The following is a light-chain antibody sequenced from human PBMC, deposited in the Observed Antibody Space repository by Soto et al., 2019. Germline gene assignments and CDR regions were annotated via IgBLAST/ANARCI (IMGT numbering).Light chain of an antibody. CDR2: DVS. CDR1: SSDVGGYSY. CDR3: ASYTPCGTNV. V-gene: IGLV2-14*01. Sequence: QSALTQPASVSGSPGQSIAISCTGTSSDVGGYSYVSWYQQQPGKAPKLVISDVSNRPSGVSDRFSGSKSGNTASLTISGLQIENEAEYHCASYTPCGTNVFGAG. J-gene: IGLJ1*01.